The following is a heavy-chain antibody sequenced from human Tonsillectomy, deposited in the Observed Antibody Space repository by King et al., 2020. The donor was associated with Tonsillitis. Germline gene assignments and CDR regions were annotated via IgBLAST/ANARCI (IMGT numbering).Heavy chain of an antibody. J-gene: IGHJ3*02. CDR1: GGTFSSYA. V-gene: IGHV1-69*12. CDR3: ARIELEMAVSHLGAFDI. D-gene: IGHD5-24*01. Sequence: QLVQSGAEVKKPGSSVKVSCKASGGTFSSYAISWVRQAPGQGLEWMRGIIPIFGTANYAQKFQGRVTITADESTSTAYVELSSLRSEDTAVYYCARIELEMAVSHLGAFDIWGQGTMVTVSS. CDR2: IIPIFGTA.